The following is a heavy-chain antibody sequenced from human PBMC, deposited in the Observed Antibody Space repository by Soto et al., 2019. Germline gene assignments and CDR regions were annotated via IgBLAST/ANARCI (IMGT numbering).Heavy chain of an antibody. CDR3: AKDLRRRDCYYYYMDV. CDR1: GFTFSSYG. V-gene: IGHV3-30*18. D-gene: IGHD4-17*01. Sequence: SGFTFSSYGMHWVRQAPGKGLEWVAVISYDGSNKYYADSVKGRFTISRDNSKNTLYLQMNSLRAEDTAVYYCAKDLRRRDCYYYYMDVWGKGTTVTVSS. J-gene: IGHJ6*03. CDR2: ISYDGSNK.